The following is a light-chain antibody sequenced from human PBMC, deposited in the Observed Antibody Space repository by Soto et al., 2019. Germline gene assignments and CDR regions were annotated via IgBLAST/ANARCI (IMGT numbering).Light chain of an antibody. CDR3: QQYDYSRT. J-gene: IGKJ1*01. V-gene: IGKV1-5*01. Sequence: DIQLTQSPSTLSASVGESVTITCRASQNVTTSMAWYQHKPGRAPKLLIFDVSNLESGVPSRFSGGGSGTDFTLTISSLHSDDFATYYCQQYDYSRTFGRGTKLDI. CDR2: DVS. CDR1: QNVTTS.